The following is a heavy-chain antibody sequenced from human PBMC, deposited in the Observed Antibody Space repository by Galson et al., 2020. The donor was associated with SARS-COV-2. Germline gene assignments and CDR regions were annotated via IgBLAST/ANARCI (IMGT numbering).Heavy chain of an antibody. CDR3: ARVGWFCSGGSCYSDY. J-gene: IGHJ4*02. D-gene: IGHD2-15*01. V-gene: IGHV3-48*03. CDR2: ISSSGSTI. CDR1: GFTFSSYE. Sequence: GGSLRLSCAASGFTFSSYEMNWVRQAPGKGLEWVSYISSSGSTIYYADSVMGRFTISRDNAKNSLYLQMNSLRAEDTAVYYCARVGWFCSGGSCYSDYWGQGTLVTVSS.